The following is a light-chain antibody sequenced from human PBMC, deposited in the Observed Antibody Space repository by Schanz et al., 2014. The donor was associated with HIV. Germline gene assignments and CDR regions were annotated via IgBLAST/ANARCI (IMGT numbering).Light chain of an antibody. Sequence: ETVMMQSPATLSVSPGESATLSCRASQSVSSNLAWYQQKPGQAPRLLIYGASNRATDIPDRFSGSGSGTDFTLTISRLEPEDFAVYYCQQYNNLPLTFGGGTKVEIK. V-gene: IGKV3D-15*01. CDR1: QSVSSN. J-gene: IGKJ4*01. CDR2: GAS. CDR3: QQYNNLPLT.